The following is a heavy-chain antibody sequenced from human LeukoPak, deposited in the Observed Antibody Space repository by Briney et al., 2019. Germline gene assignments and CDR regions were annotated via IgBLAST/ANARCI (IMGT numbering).Heavy chain of an antibody. Sequence: GGSLRLSCAASGFTFSDYYMSWIRQAPGKGLEGVSYISSSGSTIYYADSVKGRFTISRDNAKNSLDLQMNSLRAEDTAVYYCARVSRGSSSWYYYYMDVWGKGTTVTVSS. CDR2: ISSSGSTI. J-gene: IGHJ6*03. V-gene: IGHV3-11*04. D-gene: IGHD6-13*01. CDR1: GFTFSDYY. CDR3: ARVSRGSSSWYYYYMDV.